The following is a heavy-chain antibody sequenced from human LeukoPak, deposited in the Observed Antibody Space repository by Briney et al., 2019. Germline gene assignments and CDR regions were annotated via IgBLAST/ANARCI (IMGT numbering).Heavy chain of an antibody. CDR1: EFTFRDHG. CDR2: IASDGGVK. Sequence: PGTSLRLSCVASEFTFRDHGMDGVRQAPGKGLEWVAVIASDGGVKQYADSVKGRFTLSRDNSKNTLFLQMNILTVEDTAVYYCAREATWGQWYFDLWGQGTPVTVSS. CDR3: AREATWGQWYFDL. V-gene: IGHV3-30*03. D-gene: IGHD6-19*01. J-gene: IGHJ4*02.